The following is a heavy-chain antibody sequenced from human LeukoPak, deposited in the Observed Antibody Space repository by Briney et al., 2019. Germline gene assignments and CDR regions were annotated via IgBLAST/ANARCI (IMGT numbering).Heavy chain of an antibody. Sequence: GASVKVSCEASGYTFTGYYMHWVRQAPGQGLEWMGWINPNSGGTNYAQKFQGRVTMTRDTSISTAYMELSRLRSDDTAVYYCARETPYSGYDPGDFDYWGQGTLVTVSS. V-gene: IGHV1-2*02. D-gene: IGHD5-12*01. J-gene: IGHJ4*02. CDR1: GYTFTGYY. CDR3: ARETPYSGYDPGDFDY. CDR2: INPNSGGT.